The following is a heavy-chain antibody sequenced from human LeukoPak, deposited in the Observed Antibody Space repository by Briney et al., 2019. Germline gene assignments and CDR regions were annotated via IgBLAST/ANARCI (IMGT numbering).Heavy chain of an antibody. Sequence: GRSLRLSCAASGFTFSSYAMHWVRQAPGKGLGWVAVISYDGSNKYYADSVKGRFTISRDNSKNTLYLQMNSLRAEDTAVYYCAGQVLEWSGGWFDPWGQGTLVTVSS. CDR2: ISYDGSNK. CDR3: AGQVLEWSGGWFDP. CDR1: GFTFSSYA. D-gene: IGHD3-3*01. J-gene: IGHJ5*02. V-gene: IGHV3-30-3*01.